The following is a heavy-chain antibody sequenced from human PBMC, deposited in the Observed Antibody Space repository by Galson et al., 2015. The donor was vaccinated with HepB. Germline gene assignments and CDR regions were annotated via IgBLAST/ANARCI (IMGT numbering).Heavy chain of an antibody. CDR3: ARGSFDGDYALR. Sequence: SLRLSCAASGFSVSSKYMSWVRQAPGKGLQWVSVIYTGGSTKYADSVRGRFTISRDNSKSTLYLQMNSLRVEDTAVYYCARGSFDGDYALRWGQGTLVTVSS. CDR2: IYTGGST. D-gene: IGHD4-17*01. V-gene: IGHV3-66*01. CDR1: GFSVSSKY. J-gene: IGHJ4*02.